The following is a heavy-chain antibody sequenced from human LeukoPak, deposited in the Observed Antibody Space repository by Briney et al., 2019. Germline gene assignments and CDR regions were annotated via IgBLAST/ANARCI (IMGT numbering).Heavy chain of an antibody. CDR3: ARAFKPFNYYDSSGYYYP. Sequence: SETLSLTCAVYGGSFSGYYWSWIRQPPGKGLEWIGEINHSGSTNYNPSLKSRVTISVDTSKNQFSLKLSSVTAADTAVYYCARAFKPFNYYDSSGYYYPWGQGTLVTVSS. D-gene: IGHD3-22*01. J-gene: IGHJ5*02. CDR2: INHSGST. CDR1: GGSFSGYY. V-gene: IGHV4-34*01.